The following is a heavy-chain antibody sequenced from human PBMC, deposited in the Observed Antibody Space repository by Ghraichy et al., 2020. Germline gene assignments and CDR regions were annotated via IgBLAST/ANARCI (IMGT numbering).Heavy chain of an antibody. J-gene: IGHJ4*02. CDR1: GGPITSGGYY. Sequence: SETLSLTCTASGGPITSGGYYWGWIRQPPGKGLEWIGTIHHSGTTYYNPSLKSRVTISVDTSKNQFSLKLSSVTAADTAVYYCARRCSSVTCDPVFDYWGQGTLVTVSS. D-gene: IGHD2-2*01. V-gene: IGHV4-39*01. CDR3: ARRCSSVTCDPVFDY. CDR2: IHHSGTT.